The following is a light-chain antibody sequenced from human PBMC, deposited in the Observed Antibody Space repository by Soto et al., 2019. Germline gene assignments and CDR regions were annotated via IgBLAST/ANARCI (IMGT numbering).Light chain of an antibody. J-gene: IGKJ4*01. CDR2: GPT. Sequence: EILMTQSPATLSVSPGESATLSCRASHRVSSYLAWYQQKPGQAPRLLIYGPTTRATGIPARCSGSGSGTVYTLTISSLQSEDFAVYFCQQYNNWPLTFGGGTKVEIK. V-gene: IGKV3-15*01. CDR3: QQYNNWPLT. CDR1: HRVSSY.